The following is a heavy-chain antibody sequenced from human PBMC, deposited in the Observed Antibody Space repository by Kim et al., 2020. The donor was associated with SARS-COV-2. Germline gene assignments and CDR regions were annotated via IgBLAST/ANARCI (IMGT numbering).Heavy chain of an antibody. D-gene: IGHD6-13*01. V-gene: IGHV3-23*01. Sequence: ADSVKGRFTIPRDNSKTTLYLQMNSLGGDDTAVYYCAKDQAPAGSYGMDVWGHGTTVTVS. J-gene: IGHJ6*02. CDR3: AKDQAPAGSYGMDV.